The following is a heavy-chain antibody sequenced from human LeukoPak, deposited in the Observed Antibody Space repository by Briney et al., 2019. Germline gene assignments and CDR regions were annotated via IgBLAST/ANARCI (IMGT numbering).Heavy chain of an antibody. Sequence: PGGSLRLSCAGSGFTFSDFWMTWVRQTPGKGLEWVANIKEDGTEKNLVDSVKGRFTISRDNAKNSLYLQMNSLRAEDTAVYYCAKEAGQDYGALDAFDLWGQGTMVTVSS. CDR3: AKEAGQDYGALDAFDL. V-gene: IGHV3-7*01. D-gene: IGHD4-17*01. CDR1: GFTFSDFW. CDR2: IKEDGTEK. J-gene: IGHJ3*01.